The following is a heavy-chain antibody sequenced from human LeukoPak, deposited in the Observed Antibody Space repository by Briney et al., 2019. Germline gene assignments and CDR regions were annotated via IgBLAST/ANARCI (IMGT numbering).Heavy chain of an antibody. Sequence: GGSLRLSCAASGFTFSSYSMNWVRQAPGKGLEWVSSIGSSSSYIYYADSVKGRFTISRDNAKNSLYLQMNSLRAEDTAVYYCARDRDIVVVPAVPDAFDIWGQGTMVTVSS. CDR2: IGSSSSYI. J-gene: IGHJ3*02. CDR3: ARDRDIVVVPAVPDAFDI. V-gene: IGHV3-21*01. D-gene: IGHD2-2*01. CDR1: GFTFSSYS.